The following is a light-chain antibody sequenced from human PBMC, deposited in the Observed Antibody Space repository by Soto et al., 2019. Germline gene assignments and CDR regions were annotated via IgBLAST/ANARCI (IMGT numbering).Light chain of an antibody. CDR1: SSDVGGYNF. Sequence: QSALAQPASVSGSPGQSITISCTGTSSDVGGYNFVSWYQHHPGKAPKLIIYAVSNRPSGVSNRFSGSKSGNTASLTISGPQADDEADYYCSSYTSNTPRVFGGGTKLTVL. CDR2: AVS. CDR3: SSYTSNTPRV. V-gene: IGLV2-14*01. J-gene: IGLJ3*02.